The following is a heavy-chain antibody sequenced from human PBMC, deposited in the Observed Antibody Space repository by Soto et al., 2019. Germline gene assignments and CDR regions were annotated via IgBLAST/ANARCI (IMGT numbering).Heavy chain of an antibody. D-gene: IGHD1-26*01. Sequence: EVQLVESGGGLAQPGGSLRLSCAAYGFAFSSYSISWVRQAPGKGLEWVSYISSSSSTIYYADSVKGRITITRDNAKNSLYLQMHSLRDEDTAVYYCARNLESSGSYYDYWGQGTLVTVSS. CDR3: ARNLESSGSYYDY. V-gene: IGHV3-48*02. CDR1: GFAFSSYS. J-gene: IGHJ4*02. CDR2: ISSSSSTI.